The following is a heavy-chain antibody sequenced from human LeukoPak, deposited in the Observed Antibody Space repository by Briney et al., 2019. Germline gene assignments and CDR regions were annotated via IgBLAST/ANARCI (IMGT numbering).Heavy chain of an antibody. CDR3: ARADSYDSSGYYSPDWFDP. J-gene: IGHJ5*02. CDR2: IIPILGIA. V-gene: IGHV1-69*04. Sequence: ASVKVSCKVSGYTLTELSMHWVRQAPGQGLEWMGRIIPILGIANYAQKFQGRVTITADKSTSTAYMELSSLRSEDTAVYYCARADSYDSSGYYSPDWFDPWGQGTLVTVSS. D-gene: IGHD3-22*01. CDR1: GYTLTELS.